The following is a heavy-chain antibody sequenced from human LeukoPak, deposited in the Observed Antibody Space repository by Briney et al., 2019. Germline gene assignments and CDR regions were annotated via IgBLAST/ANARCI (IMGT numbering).Heavy chain of an antibody. J-gene: IGHJ6*02. CDR2: INAGEGNT. D-gene: IGHD6-19*01. CDR1: GYIFGNYG. V-gene: IGHV1-3*01. Sequence: GSVKVSCKASGYIFGNYGMHWVRQAPGQGLEWMGWINAGEGNTKYLQKFQGRVTLTRVTSASTAYMELSSLRSKDTAVYYCARGSGWSDYYGMDVWGQGTTVIVSS. CDR3: ARGSGWSDYYGMDV.